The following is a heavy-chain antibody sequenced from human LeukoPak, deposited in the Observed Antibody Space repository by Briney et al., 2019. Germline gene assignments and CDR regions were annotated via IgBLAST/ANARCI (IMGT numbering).Heavy chain of an antibody. J-gene: IGHJ3*02. Sequence: PGGSLRLSCTPSGFTFSSYRMNWVRQAPGKGLEWVSSISSSSSYIYYADSVKGRFTISRDNAKNSLYLQMNSLRVEDTAVYFCARDYDSGDAFDIWGQGTMVTVS. CDR3: ARDYDSGDAFDI. D-gene: IGHD3-10*01. CDR1: GFTFSSYR. CDR2: ISSSSSYI. V-gene: IGHV3-21*01.